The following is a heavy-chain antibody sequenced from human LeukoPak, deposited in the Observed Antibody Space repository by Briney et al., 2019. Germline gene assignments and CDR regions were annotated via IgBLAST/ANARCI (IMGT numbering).Heavy chain of an antibody. D-gene: IGHD6-13*01. J-gene: IGHJ4*02. CDR2: IYYSGST. Sequence: SETLSLTCTVSGGSISSYYWSWIRQPPGKGLEWIGYIYYSGSTNYNPSLKSRVTISVDTSKNQFSLKLSSVTAADTAVYYCARGGLYSSSWYGYWGQGTLVTVSS. CDR3: ARGGLYSSSWYGY. V-gene: IGHV4-59*01. CDR1: GGSISSYY.